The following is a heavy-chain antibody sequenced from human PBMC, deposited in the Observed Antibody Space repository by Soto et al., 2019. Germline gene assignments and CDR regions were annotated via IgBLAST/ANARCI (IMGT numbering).Heavy chain of an antibody. CDR1: GYTFTSYG. V-gene: IGHV1-18*01. CDR3: ARVRVTGICSGGSCYSQWFDP. J-gene: IGHJ5*02. D-gene: IGHD2-15*01. Sequence: VKVSCKASGYTFTSYGISWVRQAPGQGLEWMGWISANSGNTNYAQKLQGRVTMTRDTSTSTVYMELSSLRSEDTAVYYCARVRVTGICSGGSCYSQWFDPWGQGTLVTVSS. CDR2: ISANSGNT.